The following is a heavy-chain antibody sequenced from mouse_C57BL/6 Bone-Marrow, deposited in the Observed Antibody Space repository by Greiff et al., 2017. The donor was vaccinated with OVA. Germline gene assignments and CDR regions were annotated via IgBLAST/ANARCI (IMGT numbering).Heavy chain of an antibody. CDR1: GFSLSTSGMG. J-gene: IGHJ4*01. D-gene: IGHD4-1*01. V-gene: IGHV8-12*01. CDR2: IYWDDDK. Sequence: QVTLKESGPGILQPSQTLSLTCSFSGFSLSTSGMGVSWLRQPSGKGLEWLASIYWDDDKRYYPSLKRGLTSSTDTSRNQLFLKITSVDTADTATYYCAGRDWDVDAMDYWGQGTTVTVSS. CDR3: AGRDWDVDAMDY.